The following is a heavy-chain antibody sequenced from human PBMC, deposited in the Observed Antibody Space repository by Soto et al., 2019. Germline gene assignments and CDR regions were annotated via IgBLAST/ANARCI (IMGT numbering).Heavy chain of an antibody. Sequence: PWGSLRLSCAASVFTVSSYAMSWVRQAPGKGLEWVSAISGSGGSTYYADSVKGRFTISRDNSKNTLYLQMNGLRAEDTAVYYCAKEISYGMDVWGQGTTVTVSS. CDR3: AKEISYGMDV. V-gene: IGHV3-23*01. CDR2: ISGSGGST. J-gene: IGHJ6*02. CDR1: VFTVSSYA. D-gene: IGHD3-3*01.